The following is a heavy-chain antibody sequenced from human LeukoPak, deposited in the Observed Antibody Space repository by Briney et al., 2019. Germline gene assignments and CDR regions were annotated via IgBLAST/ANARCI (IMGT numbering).Heavy chain of an antibody. J-gene: IGHJ4*02. CDR3: ARRVLGYSSEYYFDY. CDR1: GYSFTSYW. CDR2: IYPGDSDT. V-gene: IGHV5-51*01. Sequence: GESLKISCKGSGYSFTSYWIGWVRQMPGKGLEWMGIIYPGDSDTRYSPSFQGQVTTSADKSISTAYLQWSSLKASDTAMYYCARRVLGYSSEYYFDYWGQGTLVTVSS. D-gene: IGHD6-19*01.